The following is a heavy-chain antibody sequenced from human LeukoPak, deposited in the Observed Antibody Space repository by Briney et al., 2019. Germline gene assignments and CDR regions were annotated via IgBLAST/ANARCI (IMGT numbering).Heavy chain of an antibody. J-gene: IGHJ6*04. CDR1: GFTFSSYA. D-gene: IGHD2-2*01. CDR3: AKAYLYCSSTSCPSGPRYYGMDV. Sequence: GGSLRLSCAASGFTFSSYAMSWVRQAPGKGLEWVSAISGSGGSTYYADSVKGRFTISRDNSKNTLYVQMNSLRAEDTAVYYCAKAYLYCSSTSCPSGPRYYGMDVWGKGTTVTVSS. V-gene: IGHV3-23*01. CDR2: ISGSGGST.